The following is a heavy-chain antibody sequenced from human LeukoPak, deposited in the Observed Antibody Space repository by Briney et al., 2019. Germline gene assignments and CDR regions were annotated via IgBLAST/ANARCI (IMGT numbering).Heavy chain of an antibody. CDR3: AREGRPFGVVIPFDY. J-gene: IGHJ4*02. V-gene: IGHV3-30*01. CDR2: ISYDGSNK. Sequence: PGGSLRLSCAASGFTFNSYAMHWVRQAPGKGLEWVTIISYDGSNKYYADSVKGRFTISRDNSKNTLYLQMNSLRAEDTAVYYCAREGRPFGVVIPFDYWGQGTLVTVSS. D-gene: IGHD3-3*01. CDR1: GFTFNSYA.